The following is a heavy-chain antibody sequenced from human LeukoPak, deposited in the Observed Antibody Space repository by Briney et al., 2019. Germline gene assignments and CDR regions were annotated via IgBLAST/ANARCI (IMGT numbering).Heavy chain of an antibody. CDR3: AKDIAAGGTGWFDP. Sequence: GGSLRLSCAASGFTFDDYAMHWVRQAPGKGLEWVSGISWNSGSIGYADSVKGRFTISRVNAKNSLYLQMNSLRAEDTALYYCAKDIAAGGTGWFDPWGQGTLVTVSS. J-gene: IGHJ5*02. V-gene: IGHV3-9*01. CDR1: GFTFDDYA. D-gene: IGHD6-13*01. CDR2: ISWNSGSI.